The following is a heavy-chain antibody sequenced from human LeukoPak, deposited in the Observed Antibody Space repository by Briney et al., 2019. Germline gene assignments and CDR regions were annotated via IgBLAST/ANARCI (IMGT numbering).Heavy chain of an antibody. J-gene: IGHJ2*01. CDR1: GGSISSYY. V-gene: IGHV4-59*01. CDR3: ARSFNWYFDL. Sequence: SETLSLTCTVSGGSISSYYWRWIRQPPGKGLEWLGYIYYSGSTNYNPSLKSRVPISVHTSKNQFSLKLSSVTAADTAVYYCARSFNWYFDLWGRGTLVTVSS. CDR2: IYYSGST.